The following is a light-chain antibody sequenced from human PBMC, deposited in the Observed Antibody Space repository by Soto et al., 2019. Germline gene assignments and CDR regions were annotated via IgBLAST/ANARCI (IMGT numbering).Light chain of an antibody. CDR2: DAS. Sequence: LTHSPATLSLSTGDRATLSCRASQSVSSYLAWYQQKPGQAPRLLIYDASNRATDIPDRFSGSGSGTDFTLTISRLEPEDFAVFFCQQYGTSEIIFGQGTRLEI. CDR3: QQYGTSEII. J-gene: IGKJ5*01. CDR1: QSVSSY. V-gene: IGKV3-11*01.